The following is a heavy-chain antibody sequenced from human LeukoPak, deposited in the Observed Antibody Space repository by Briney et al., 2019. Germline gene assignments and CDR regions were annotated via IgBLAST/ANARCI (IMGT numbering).Heavy chain of an antibody. D-gene: IGHD2-21*01. CDR2: IIPIFGTA. CDR3: ARNDWGPPPLGMDV. V-gene: IGHV1-69*13. CDR1: GGTFSSYA. Sequence: PEASVKVSCKASGGTFSSYAISWVRQAPGQGLEWMGGIIPIFGTANYAQKFQGRVTITADESTSTAYMELSSLRSEDTAVYYCARNDWGPPPLGMDVWGQGTTVTVSS. J-gene: IGHJ6*02.